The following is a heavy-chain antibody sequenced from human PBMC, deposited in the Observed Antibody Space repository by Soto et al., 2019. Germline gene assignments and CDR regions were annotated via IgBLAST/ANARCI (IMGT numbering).Heavy chain of an antibody. D-gene: IGHD3-3*01. J-gene: IGHJ5*02. V-gene: IGHV1-69*06. CDR2: IIPIFGTA. CDR1: GGTFSSYA. Sequence: GASVKVSCKASGGTFSSYAISWVRQAPGQGLEWMGGIIPIFGTANYAQKFQGRVTITADKSTSTAYMELSSLRSEDTAVYYCARDHRITIFGVVPSLGWFDPWGQGTLVTVSS. CDR3: ARDHRITIFGVVPSLGWFDP.